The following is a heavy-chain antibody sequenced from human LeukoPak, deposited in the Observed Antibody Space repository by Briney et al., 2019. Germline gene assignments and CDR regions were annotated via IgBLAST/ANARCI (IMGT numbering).Heavy chain of an antibody. J-gene: IGHJ4*02. D-gene: IGHD3-10*01. CDR3: ARNGGFGQYDY. V-gene: IGHV4-39*07. CDR1: GGSISSSSYY. CDR2: IYYSGST. Sequence: PSETLSLTCTVSGGSISSSSYYWGWIRQPPGKGLEWIGSIYYSGSTNYNPSLKSRVTISVDTSKNQFSLKLSSVTAADTAVYYCARNGGFGQYDYWGQGTLVTVSS.